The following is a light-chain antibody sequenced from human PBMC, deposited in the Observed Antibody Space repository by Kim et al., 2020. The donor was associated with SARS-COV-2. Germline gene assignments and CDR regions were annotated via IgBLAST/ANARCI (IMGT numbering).Light chain of an antibody. V-gene: IGLV3-19*01. CDR3: NSRDSNDNVV. CDR2: GKN. J-gene: IGLJ2*01. Sequence: VSLGQTVRITSQGDSLRSYYATWYQQKPGQAPILVIYGKNNRPSGIPDRFSGSSSGNTASLTITGAQEEDEADYYCNSRDSNDNVVFGGGTQLTVL. CDR1: SLRSYY.